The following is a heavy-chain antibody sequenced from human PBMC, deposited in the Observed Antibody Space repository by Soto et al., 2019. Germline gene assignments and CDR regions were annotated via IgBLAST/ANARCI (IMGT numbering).Heavy chain of an antibody. Sequence: ASVKVSCKASGYTFTGYYIRWVRQAPGQGLEWMGWINPNSGGTNYAQKFQGWVTMTRDTSISTAYMELSRLRSDDTAVYYCVTDGGLPTVPNLDLDYWGEGTLVTVSS. CDR1: GYTFTGYY. J-gene: IGHJ4*02. D-gene: IGHD4-4*01. V-gene: IGHV1-2*04. CDR3: VTDGGLPTVPNLDLDY. CDR2: INPNSGGT.